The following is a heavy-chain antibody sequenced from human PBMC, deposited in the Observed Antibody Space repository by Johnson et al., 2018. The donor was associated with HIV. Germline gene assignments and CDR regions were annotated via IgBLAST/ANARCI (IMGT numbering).Heavy chain of an antibody. J-gene: IGHJ3*02. D-gene: IGHD6-13*01. Sequence: QVQLVESGGGVVQPGRSLRLSCAASGFTFSDYAMHWVRQAPGKGLEWVASISSDGNNKYYADSVKGRFTISRDNSKNTLYLQMNSLRAEDTAVYYCASKAAGTMHAFDIWGQGTMVTVSS. CDR3: ASKAAGTMHAFDI. CDR1: GFTFSDYA. CDR2: ISSDGNNK. V-gene: IGHV3-30*04.